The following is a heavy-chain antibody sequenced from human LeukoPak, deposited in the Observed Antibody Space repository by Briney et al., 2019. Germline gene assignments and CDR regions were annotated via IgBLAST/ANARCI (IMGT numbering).Heavy chain of an antibody. D-gene: IGHD5-18*01. CDR2: IYYSGST. J-gene: IGHJ3*02. CDR3: ARGGYSYGYDAFDI. Sequence: SETLSLTCTVSGGSISSSIYYWGWIRQPPGKGLEWIGSIYYSGSTNYNPSLKSRVTISVDTSKNQFSLKLSSVTAADTAVYYCARGGYSYGYDAFDIWGQGTMVTVSS. V-gene: IGHV4-39*07. CDR1: GGSISSSIYY.